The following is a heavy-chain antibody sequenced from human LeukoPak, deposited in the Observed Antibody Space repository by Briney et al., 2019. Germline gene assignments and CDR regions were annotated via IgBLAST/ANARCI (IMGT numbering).Heavy chain of an antibody. CDR3: ARGRVGFPGWNNRNWFDP. V-gene: IGHV4-34*01. CDR1: GGSFSGYY. CDR2: INHSGST. D-gene: IGHD1/OR15-1a*01. Sequence: SETLSLTCAVYGGSFSGYYWSWIRQPPGKGLEWIGEINHSGSTNYNPSLKSRVTISVDTSKNQFSLKLSSVTAADTAVYYCARGRVGFPGWNNRNWFDPWGQGTLVTVSS. J-gene: IGHJ5*02.